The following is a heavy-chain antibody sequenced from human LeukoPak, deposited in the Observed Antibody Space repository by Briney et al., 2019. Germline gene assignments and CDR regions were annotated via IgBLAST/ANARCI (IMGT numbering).Heavy chain of an antibody. CDR3: ARYIVSYPHDAFDI. Sequence: NPSETLSLTCTVSDDSISSNSYCWGWIRQPPGKGLEWIGSIFYSGRTYYNPSLSSRVTISVDTSKKQFSLKLSSVTAADTAFYYCARYIVSYPHDAFDIWGQGTMVTVSS. J-gene: IGHJ3*02. CDR1: DDSISSNSYC. V-gene: IGHV4-39*07. CDR2: IFYSGRT. D-gene: IGHD1-26*01.